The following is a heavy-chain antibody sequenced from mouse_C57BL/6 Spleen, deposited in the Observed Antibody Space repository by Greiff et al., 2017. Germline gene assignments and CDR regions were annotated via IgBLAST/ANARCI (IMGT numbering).Heavy chain of an antibody. D-gene: IGHD4-1*01. Sequence: QVQLKQSGAELVRPGTSVKVSCKASGYAFTNYLIEWVKQRPGQGLEWIGVINPGSGGTNYNEKFKGKATLTADKSSSTAYMQLSSLTSEDSAVYFCARSGTGYYAMDYWGQGTSVTVSS. CDR1: GYAFTNYL. CDR2: INPGSGGT. V-gene: IGHV1-54*01. J-gene: IGHJ4*01. CDR3: ARSGTGYYAMDY.